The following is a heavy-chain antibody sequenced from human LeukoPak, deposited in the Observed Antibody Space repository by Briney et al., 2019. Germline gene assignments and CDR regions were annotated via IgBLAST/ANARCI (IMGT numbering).Heavy chain of an antibody. CDR3: ARDGYSSGSDY. CDR2: INHSGST. CDR1: DGSISSYY. Sequence: SETLSLTCTVSDGSISSYYWSWIRQPPGKGLEWIGEINHSGSTNYNPSLKSRVTISVDTSKNQFSLKLSSVTAADTAVYYCARDGYSSGSDYWGQGTLVTVSS. D-gene: IGHD6-19*01. J-gene: IGHJ4*02. V-gene: IGHV4-34*01.